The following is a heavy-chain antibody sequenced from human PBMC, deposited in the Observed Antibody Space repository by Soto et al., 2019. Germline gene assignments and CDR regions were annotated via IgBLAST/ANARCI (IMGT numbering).Heavy chain of an antibody. D-gene: IGHD3-10*01. CDR2: ISSSSSYT. CDR3: ARDGGSGTPFPVYYYYYGMDV. CDR1: GFTFSDYY. V-gene: IGHV3-11*05. Sequence: QVQLVESGGGLVKPGGSLRLSCPASGFTFSDYYMSWILRAPGKGLEWGSYISSSSSYTNYADSVKGRFTISRDNAKNSLYLQMNSLRAEDTAVYYCARDGGSGTPFPVYYYYYGMDVWGQGTTVTVSS. J-gene: IGHJ6*02.